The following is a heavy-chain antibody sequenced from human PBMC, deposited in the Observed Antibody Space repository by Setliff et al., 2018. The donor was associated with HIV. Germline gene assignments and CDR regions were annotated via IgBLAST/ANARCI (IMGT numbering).Heavy chain of an antibody. CDR3: TRDPPTSGWYFDL. CDR1: GFPFSTYA. V-gene: IGHV3-48*04. D-gene: IGHD7-27*01. J-gene: IGHJ2*01. Sequence: GGSLRLSCAASGFPFSTYAMNWVRQAPGKGLEWVSYISGSSPIYYADSVKGRFTISRDNAKNTVYLQMNSLSAEDAAVYYCTRDPPTSGWYFDLWGRGTLVTVSS. CDR2: ISGSSPI.